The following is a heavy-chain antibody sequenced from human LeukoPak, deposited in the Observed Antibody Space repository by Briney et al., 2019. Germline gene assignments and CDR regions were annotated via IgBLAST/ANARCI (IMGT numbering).Heavy chain of an antibody. D-gene: IGHD3-22*01. CDR3: ARVDDTPEVNAFDF. CDR2: IYTSGST. Sequence: SETLSLTCAVYGGSFSGYYWSWIRQPAGKGLEWIGRIYTSGSTNYNPSLKSRVTISVDTSKNQFSLKLSSVTAADTALYYCARVDDTPEVNAFDFWGQGTMVTVSS. V-gene: IGHV4-59*10. J-gene: IGHJ3*01. CDR1: GGSFSGYY.